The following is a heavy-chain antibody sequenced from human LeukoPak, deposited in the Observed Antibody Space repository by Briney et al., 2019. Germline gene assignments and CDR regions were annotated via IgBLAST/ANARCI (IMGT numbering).Heavy chain of an antibody. Sequence: GGSLRLSCAASGFTFSSYAMSWVRQAPGKGLEWVSAISGSGGSTYYADSVKGRFTISRDNSKNTLYLQMNSLRAEDTAVYYCAKDLEAWRGSYNYFDYWGQGTLVTVSS. CDR3: AKDLEAWRGSYNYFDY. J-gene: IGHJ4*02. V-gene: IGHV3-23*01. D-gene: IGHD1-26*01. CDR2: ISGSGGST. CDR1: GFTFSSYA.